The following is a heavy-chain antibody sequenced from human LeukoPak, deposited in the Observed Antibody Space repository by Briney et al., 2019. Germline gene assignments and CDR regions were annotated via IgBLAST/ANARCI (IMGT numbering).Heavy chain of an antibody. CDR3: ARGRRGSSGPWSWYLDL. CDR2: MNSNTGNT. V-gene: IGHV1-8*01. CDR1: GFTLTNFD. Sequence: GASVKVSCKASGFTLTNFDINWGRQATGQGLEWMGWMNSNTGNTGYAQEFQVRVTMTRDTSIGTAYMKMTNLRSEDTAVYYCARGRRGSSGPWSWYLDLWGRGTLVTASS. J-gene: IGHJ2*01. D-gene: IGHD3-22*01.